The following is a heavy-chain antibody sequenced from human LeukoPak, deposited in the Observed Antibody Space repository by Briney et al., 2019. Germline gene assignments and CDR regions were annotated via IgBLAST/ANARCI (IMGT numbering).Heavy chain of an antibody. J-gene: IGHJ4*02. CDR2: IYYSGST. CDR1: GGSISSYY. CDR3: ASSVTSLLVFDY. D-gene: IGHD2-2*01. Sequence: SETLSLTCTVSGGSISSYYWSWIRQPPGKGLEWIGYIYYSGSTNCNPSLKSRVTISVDTSKNQFSLKLSSVTAADTAVYYCASSVTSLLVFDYWGQGTLVTVSS. V-gene: IGHV4-59*01.